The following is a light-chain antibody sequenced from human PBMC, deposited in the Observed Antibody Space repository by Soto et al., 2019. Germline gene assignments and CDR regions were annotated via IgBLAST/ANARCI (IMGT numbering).Light chain of an antibody. CDR2: AAS. CDR3: QQLNSYPQT. V-gene: IGKV1-9*01. J-gene: IGKJ1*01. Sequence: IQLTQSPSSLSASLGDSVSITCRAKQGISNYFAWYQQKPGKAPKLLIYAASTLESGVPARFSGSGSGTDFSLTISSLQPEDFAAYFCQQLNSYPQTFGQGTKVDIK. CDR1: QGISNY.